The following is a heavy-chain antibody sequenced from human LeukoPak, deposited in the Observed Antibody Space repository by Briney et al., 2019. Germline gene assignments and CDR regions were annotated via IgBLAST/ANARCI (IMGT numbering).Heavy chain of an antibody. V-gene: IGHV3-23*01. CDR1: GFTFSSYA. CDR3: AKDPGPYCSSTSCYGGYFDY. CDR2: ISGSGGST. D-gene: IGHD2-2*01. Sequence: GGSLRLSCAASGFTFSSYAMSWVRQAPGKGLEWVSAISGSGGSTYYADSVKGGFTISRDNSKNTLYLQMNSLRAEDTAVYYCAKDPGPYCSSTSCYGGYFDYWGQGTLVTVSS. J-gene: IGHJ4*02.